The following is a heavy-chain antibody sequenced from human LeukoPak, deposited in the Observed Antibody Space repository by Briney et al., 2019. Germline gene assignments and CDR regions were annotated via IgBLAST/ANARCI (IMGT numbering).Heavy chain of an antibody. CDR3: AINQAGYCGGGSCYRHEFYYMDV. Sequence: SVKVSCKASGGTFSTYVISWVRQAPGQGLEWMGGIIPVFGTANYAEKFQDRVTITANKSTSTAYMELSSLRSEDTAMYYCAINQAGYCGGGSCYRHEFYYMDVWGKGTSVTVSS. J-gene: IGHJ6*03. CDR2: IIPVFGTA. CDR1: GGTFSTYV. D-gene: IGHD2-15*01. V-gene: IGHV1-69*06.